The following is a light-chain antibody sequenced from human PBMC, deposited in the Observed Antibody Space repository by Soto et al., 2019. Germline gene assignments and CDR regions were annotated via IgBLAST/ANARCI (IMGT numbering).Light chain of an antibody. CDR1: QSISTW. CDR3: QQYESHSPLT. CDR2: KAS. V-gene: IGKV1-5*03. Sequence: DIPMTQPPSTLSASVGDRVTITCRASQSISTWLAWYQQKPGKAPKLLIYKASGLESGVPSRFSGSGSGTDFTLTISSLQPDDFATYFCQQYESHSPLTFGGGTKVEIK. J-gene: IGKJ4*01.